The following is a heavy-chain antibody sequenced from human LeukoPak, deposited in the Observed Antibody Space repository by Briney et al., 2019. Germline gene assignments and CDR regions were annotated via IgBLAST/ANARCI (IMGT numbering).Heavy chain of an antibody. CDR1: GGSFSGYY. V-gene: IGHV4-34*01. Sequence: PSETLSLTCAVYGGSFSGYYWSWIRQPPGKGLEWIGEINHSGSTNYNPSLKSRVTISVDTSKNQFSLKLSSVTAADTAVYYCARRLRQQLVQYNWFDPWGKGTTVTVSS. D-gene: IGHD6-13*01. CDR3: ARRLRQQLVQYNWFDP. CDR2: INHSGST. J-gene: IGHJ5*01.